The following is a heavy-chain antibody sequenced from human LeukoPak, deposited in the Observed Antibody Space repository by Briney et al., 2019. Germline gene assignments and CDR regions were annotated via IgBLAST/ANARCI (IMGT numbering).Heavy chain of an antibody. CDR3: ARVLDYYGSGTRDFDY. CDR1: GGSISSYY. CDR2: IYYSGST. V-gene: IGHV4-59*08. J-gene: IGHJ4*02. D-gene: IGHD3-10*01. Sequence: SETLSLTCTVSGGSISSYYWSWIRQPPGKGLEWIGYIYYSGSTNYNPSLKSRVTISVDTSKNQFSLKLNSVTAADTAVYYCARVLDYYGSGTRDFDYWGQGILVTVSS.